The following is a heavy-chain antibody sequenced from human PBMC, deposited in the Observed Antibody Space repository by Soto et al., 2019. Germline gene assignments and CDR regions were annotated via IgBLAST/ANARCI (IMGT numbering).Heavy chain of an antibody. CDR3: ARGVAAGILSVDY. Sequence: SVKVSCKASGGTFSSYAISWVRQAPGQGLEWMGGIIPIFGTANYAQKLQGRVTITADESTSTAYMELSSLRSEDTAVYYCARGVAAGILSVDYWGQGTLVTVSS. D-gene: IGHD6-13*01. CDR2: IIPIFGTA. V-gene: IGHV1-69*13. CDR1: GGTFSSYA. J-gene: IGHJ4*02.